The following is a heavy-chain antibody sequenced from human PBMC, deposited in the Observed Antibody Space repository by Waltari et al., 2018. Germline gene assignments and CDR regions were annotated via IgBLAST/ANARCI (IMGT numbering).Heavy chain of an antibody. V-gene: IGHV1-69-2*01. Sequence: EVQVVQSGAAVKKPGATVKISCKASGYTFTDFSLHWLQLAPGKGLEWMGRVNTEDGEKMYGMNFRDRITMTADTSTNTAYMELSSLRSADTAVYYCVVGGYCSPSICPWDYWGQGTLVTVSS. CDR3: VVGGYCSPSICPWDY. D-gene: IGHD2-15*01. CDR2: VNTEDGEK. CDR1: GYTFTDFS. J-gene: IGHJ4*02.